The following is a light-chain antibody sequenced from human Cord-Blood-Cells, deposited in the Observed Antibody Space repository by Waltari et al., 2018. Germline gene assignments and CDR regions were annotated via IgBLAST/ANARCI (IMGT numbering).Light chain of an antibody. CDR2: EGS. Sequence: QSALTQPASVSGSPGQSITISCTGTSSDVGSYNIVSWYQQHPGKAPKLMIYEGSKRPSGVSNLFAGAKSGNTASLTISELQAEDESDYYCCSYAGSSTWVFGGGTKLTVL. CDR1: SSDVGSYNI. V-gene: IGLV2-23*01. CDR3: CSYAGSSTWV. J-gene: IGLJ3*02.